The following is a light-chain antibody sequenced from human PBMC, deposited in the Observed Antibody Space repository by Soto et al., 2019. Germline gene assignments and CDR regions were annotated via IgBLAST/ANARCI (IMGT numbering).Light chain of an antibody. V-gene: IGLV7-46*01. J-gene: IGLJ7*01. CDR3: LLTYTGTRV. CDR1: TGSVTSGHF. Sequence: QAVVTQEPLLTVSPGGTVTLTCGSSTGSVTSGHFPFWFQQRPGQAPRTLIYDTNNKQSWTPARFSGSLLGGKAALTLSGAQPEDEADYYCLLTYTGTRVFGGGTQLTVL. CDR2: DTN.